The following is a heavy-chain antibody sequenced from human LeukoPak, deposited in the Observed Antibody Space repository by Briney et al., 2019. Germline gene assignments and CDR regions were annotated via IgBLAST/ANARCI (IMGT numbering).Heavy chain of an antibody. V-gene: IGHV3-23*01. D-gene: IGHD5-18*01. J-gene: IGHJ3*02. Sequence: GGSLRLSCAASGFTFSSYTMSWVRQAPGKGLEWVSTITTSDGNTYYADSVKGRFTVSRDNSKNTLYLQMNSLRAEDTAVYYCAKDQLTGGYSYGYGTFDILGQGTMVTVSS. CDR1: GFTFSSYT. CDR3: AKDQLTGGYSYGYGTFDI. CDR2: ITTSDGNT.